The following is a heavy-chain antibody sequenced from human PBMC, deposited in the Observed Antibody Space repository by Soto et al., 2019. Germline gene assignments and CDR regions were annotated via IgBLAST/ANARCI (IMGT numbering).Heavy chain of an antibody. CDR2: IKQDGTEK. CDR3: ARDKYYDFWIGYSNYYFDY. CDR1: GFTFSSYW. D-gene: IGHD3-3*01. V-gene: IGHV3-7*03. J-gene: IGHJ4*02. Sequence: PGGSLRLSCAASGFTFSSYWMSWVRQAPGKGLAWVADIKQDGTEKYYVDPVKGRFTISRDNAKNSLYLQMNSLRAEDTAVYYCARDKYYDFWIGYSNYYFDYWGQGALVTVSS.